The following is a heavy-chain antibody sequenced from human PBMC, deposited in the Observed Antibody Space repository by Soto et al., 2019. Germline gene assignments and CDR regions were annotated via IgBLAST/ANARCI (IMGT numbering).Heavy chain of an antibody. Sequence: VGYLKLSCAAYGFTFSSSGMHWVRQAPGTGLEWVAVISYDGSNKYYADSVKGRFTISRDNSKNTLYLQMNSLRAEDTAVYYCAKDYGTLYDSSGYYVGSDAFDIWGQGT. J-gene: IGHJ3*02. V-gene: IGHV3-30*18. D-gene: IGHD3-22*01. CDR3: AKDYGTLYDSSGYYVGSDAFDI. CDR2: ISYDGSNK. CDR1: GFTFSSSG.